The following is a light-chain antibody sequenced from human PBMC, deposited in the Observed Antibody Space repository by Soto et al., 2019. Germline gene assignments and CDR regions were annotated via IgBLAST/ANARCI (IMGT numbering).Light chain of an antibody. CDR1: QSVSSSY. CDR2: DAS. CDR3: QQYGSSSWT. Sequence: EIVMTQSPATLSVSPGERATLSCGASQSVSSSYLAWYQQKPGQAPRLLIYDASSRATGIPDRFSGSGSGTDFTLTISRLEPEDFAVYYCQQYGSSSWTFGQGTKVDIK. V-gene: IGKV3D-20*01. J-gene: IGKJ1*01.